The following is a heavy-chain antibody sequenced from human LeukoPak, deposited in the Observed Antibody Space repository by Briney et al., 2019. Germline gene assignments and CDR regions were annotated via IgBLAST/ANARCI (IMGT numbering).Heavy chain of an antibody. D-gene: IGHD6-13*01. J-gene: IGHJ5*02. CDR1: GFTFSSYG. Sequence: GGSLRLSCAASGFTFSSYGMHWVRQAPGKGLEWVAVIWYDGSNKYYADSVKGRFTISRDNSKNTLYLQMNSLRAEDTAVYYCARRGSSWYGDWFDPWGQGTLVTVSS. V-gene: IGHV3-33*08. CDR2: IWYDGSNK. CDR3: ARRGSSWYGDWFDP.